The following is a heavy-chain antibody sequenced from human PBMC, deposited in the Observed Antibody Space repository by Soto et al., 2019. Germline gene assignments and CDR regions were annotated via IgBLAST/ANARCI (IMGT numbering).Heavy chain of an antibody. D-gene: IGHD3-16*01. CDR3: VKGGYTYGYSAFDI. CDR1: GFIFSSYT. CDR2: ISANGGTT. Sequence: PGGSLRLSCSASGFIFSSYTIYWVRQAPEKGLEYVSAISANGGTTYYADSVKGRFTVSRDNSKNTLYLQMSSLRAEDTANYYCVKGGYTYGYSAFDIWGQGTMVTVSS. J-gene: IGHJ3*02. V-gene: IGHV3-64D*06.